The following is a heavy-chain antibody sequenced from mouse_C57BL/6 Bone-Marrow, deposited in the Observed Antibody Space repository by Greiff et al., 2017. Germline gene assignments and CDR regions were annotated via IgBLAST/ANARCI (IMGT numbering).Heavy chain of an antibody. CDR1: GFSLTSYG. V-gene: IGHV2-5*01. CDR3: AKIKGVPSYYAMDY. Sequence: QVQLQQSGPGLVQPSQSLSITCTVSGFSLTSYGVHWVRQSPGKGLEWLGVIWRGGSTDYNAAFMSRLSITKDNSKSQVFFKMNSLQADDTAIYYCAKIKGVPSYYAMDYWGQGTSVTVSS. J-gene: IGHJ4*01. CDR2: IWRGGST.